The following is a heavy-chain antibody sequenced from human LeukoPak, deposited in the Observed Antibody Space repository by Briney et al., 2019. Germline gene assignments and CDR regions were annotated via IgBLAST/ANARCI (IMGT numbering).Heavy chain of an antibody. CDR3: ARVDYGDYVDY. V-gene: IGHV4-34*01. Sequence: PSGTLSLTCAVYGGSFSGYYWSWIRQPPGKGLEWIGEINHSGSTNYNPSLKSRVTISVDTSKNQFSLKLSSVTAADTAVYYCARVDYGDYVDYWGQGTLVTVSS. D-gene: IGHD3-16*01. CDR2: INHSGST. J-gene: IGHJ4*02. CDR1: GGSFSGYY.